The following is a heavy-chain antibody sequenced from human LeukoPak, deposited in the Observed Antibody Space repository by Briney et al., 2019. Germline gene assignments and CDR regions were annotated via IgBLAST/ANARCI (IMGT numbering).Heavy chain of an antibody. CDR1: GGSISSYY. J-gene: IGHJ4*02. D-gene: IGHD6-13*01. CDR3: ARGDSSSWYNDY. CDR2: IYYSGST. V-gene: IGHV4-59*01. Sequence: PSETLSLTCTVSGGSISSYYWSWIRQPPEKGLEWIGYIYYSGSTNYNPSLKSRVTISVDTSRNQFSLKLSSVTAADTAVYYCARGDSSSWYNDYWGQGTLVTVSS.